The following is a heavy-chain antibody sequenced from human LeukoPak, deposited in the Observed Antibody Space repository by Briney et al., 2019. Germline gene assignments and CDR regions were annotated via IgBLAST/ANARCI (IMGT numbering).Heavy chain of an antibody. V-gene: IGHV4-59*11. CDR1: GASISSHY. CDR2: IHYSGIT. D-gene: IGHD4/OR15-4a*01. Sequence: SETLSLTCTVSGASISSHYWSWIRQPPGRGLEWIGYIHYSGITSYDPSLKSRVTISVDTSKNQFSLDLNSVTTADTAVYYCARVYDYGKFDYWGPGTLVTVSS. CDR3: ARVYDYGKFDY. J-gene: IGHJ4*02.